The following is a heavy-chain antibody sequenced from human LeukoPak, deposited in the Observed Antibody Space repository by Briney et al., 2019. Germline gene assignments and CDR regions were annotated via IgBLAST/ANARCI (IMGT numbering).Heavy chain of an antibody. V-gene: IGHV3-23*01. J-gene: IGHJ4*02. CDR1: GLTFSNHA. CDR3: AKPSGDYDYFDY. D-gene: IGHD4-17*01. CDR2: VTGSGGST. Sequence: GGSLRLSCVASGLTFSNHAMTWVRQAPGKEPEWVAGVTGSGGSTYHAESVKGRFTISRDNSKNTVSLQMNSLRAEDTAVYYCAKPSGDYDYFDYWGQGTLVTVSS.